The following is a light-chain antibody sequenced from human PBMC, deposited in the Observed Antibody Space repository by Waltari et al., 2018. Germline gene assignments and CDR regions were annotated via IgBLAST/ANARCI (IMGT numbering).Light chain of an antibody. CDR2: EVN. CDR3: SSYAVSNNLL. V-gene: IGLV2-8*01. J-gene: IGLJ2*01. CDR1: TRDVGGYNY. Sequence: QSALTPPPSASGSPGQSVTISSTGTTRDVGGYNYVPWYQQHPGKAPRLIIYEVNRRPSAVPDRFSGSKSGDTASLTVSGLQAEDEAAYYCSSYAVSNNLLFGGGTKLTVL.